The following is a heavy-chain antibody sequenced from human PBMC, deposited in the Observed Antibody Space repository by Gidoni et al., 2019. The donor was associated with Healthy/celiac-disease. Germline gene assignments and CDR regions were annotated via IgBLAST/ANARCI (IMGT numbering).Heavy chain of an antibody. D-gene: IGHD3-9*01. CDR3: VEGPFREYYDILTGPSNPYYYYGMDV. Sequence: QVQLVQSGAEVKKPGSSVKVSCKASGGTFSSYAISWVRQAHGQGLEWMGGIIPIFGTANYAQKFQGRVTITADESTSTAYMELSSLRSEDTAVYYCVEGPFREYYDILTGPSNPYYYYGMDVWGQGTTVTVSS. V-gene: IGHV1-69*01. CDR2: IIPIFGTA. J-gene: IGHJ6*02. CDR1: GGTFSSYA.